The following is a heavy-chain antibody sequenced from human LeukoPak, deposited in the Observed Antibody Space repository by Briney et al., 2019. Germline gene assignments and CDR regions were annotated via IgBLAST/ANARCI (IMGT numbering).Heavy chain of an antibody. V-gene: IGHV4-39*07. CDR2: IYYSGST. Sequence: SSETLSLTCTVSGGSISSSSYYWGWIRQPPGKGLEWIGSIYYSGSTYYNPSLKSRVTISVDTSKNQFSLKLSSVTAADTAVYYCARWLRDLEYYFDYWGQGTLVTVSS. CDR1: GGSISSSSYY. J-gene: IGHJ4*02. D-gene: IGHD2-21*02. CDR3: ARWLRDLEYYFDY.